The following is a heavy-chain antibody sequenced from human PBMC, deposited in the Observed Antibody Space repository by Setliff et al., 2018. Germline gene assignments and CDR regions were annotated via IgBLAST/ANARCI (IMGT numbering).Heavy chain of an antibody. D-gene: IGHD6-25*01. Sequence: GGSLRLSCSASGFSLSEFPMHWVRQAPGKGLEWVSSISPDSIHIYYADSVKGRFTIPRDNAKSTLYLQMNSLRAEDTAVYYCARGNSGGDYWGQGTLVTVSS. CDR1: GFSLSEFP. CDR2: ISPDSIHI. V-gene: IGHV3-21*01. J-gene: IGHJ4*02. CDR3: ARGNSGGDY.